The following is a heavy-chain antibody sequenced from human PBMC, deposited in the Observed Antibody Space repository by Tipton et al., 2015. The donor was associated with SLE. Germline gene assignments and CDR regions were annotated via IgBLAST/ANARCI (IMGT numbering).Heavy chain of an antibody. V-gene: IGHV3-21*01. D-gene: IGHD3-10*01. Sequence: GSLRLSCAASGFTFRDYSLNWVRQAPGKGLEWVSSISSSSTYISYADSVKGRFTISRDNAENSLYLQMTSLRAEDTAMYYCAGSWFGELLVYWGQGTRVTVSS. CDR2: ISSSSTYI. CDR3: AGSWFGELLVY. J-gene: IGHJ4*02. CDR1: GFTFRDYS.